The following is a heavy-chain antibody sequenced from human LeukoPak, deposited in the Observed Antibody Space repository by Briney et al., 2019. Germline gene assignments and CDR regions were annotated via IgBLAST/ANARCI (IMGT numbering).Heavy chain of an antibody. J-gene: IGHJ3*02. V-gene: IGHV3-7*01. Sequence: GGSLRLSCAAAGFIFRNYWMGWVRQAPGKGLEWVANINEDGSEKYYVDSVSGRFTISRDNTKNSLYLQMNSLRAEDTAVYYCAKTWGWFGESDAFDIWGHGTMVTVSS. CDR3: AKTWGWFGESDAFDI. CDR2: INEDGSEK. CDR1: GFIFRNYW. D-gene: IGHD3-10*01.